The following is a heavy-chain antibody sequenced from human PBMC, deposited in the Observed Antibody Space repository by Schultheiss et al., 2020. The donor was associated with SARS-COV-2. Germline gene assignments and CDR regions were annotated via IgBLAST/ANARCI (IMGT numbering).Heavy chain of an antibody. V-gene: IGHV4-59*10. Sequence: SQTLSLTCAVYGGSFSGYYWSWIRQPPGKGLEWIGRIYTSGSTDYNPSLKSRVTISVDTSKNQFSLKLSSVTAADTAVYYCASPAWGQLVRSSLSDLFDPWGQGTLVTVSS. CDR1: GGSFSGYY. CDR3: ASPAWGQLVRSSLSDLFDP. CDR2: IYTSGST. D-gene: IGHD6-6*01. J-gene: IGHJ5*02.